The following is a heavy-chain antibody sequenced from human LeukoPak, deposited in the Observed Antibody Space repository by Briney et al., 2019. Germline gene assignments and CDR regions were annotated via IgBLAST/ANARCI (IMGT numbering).Heavy chain of an antibody. J-gene: IGHJ4*02. Sequence: GGSLRLSCAASGSTVSSNYMSWVRQVPGQGLEWVANIKQDGSEKFYVASVKGRFTISRDNGKSSLYLQMNSLRAEDTALYYCATSYDMGWLIGYWGQGTLVTVSS. CDR3: ATSYDMGWLIGY. CDR1: GSTVSSNY. CDR2: IKQDGSEK. D-gene: IGHD3/OR15-3a*01. V-gene: IGHV3-7*03.